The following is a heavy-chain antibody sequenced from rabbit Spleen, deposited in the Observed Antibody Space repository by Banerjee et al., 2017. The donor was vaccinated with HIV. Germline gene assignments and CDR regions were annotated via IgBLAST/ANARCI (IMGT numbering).Heavy chain of an antibody. Sequence: QSLEESGGGLVQPGASLTLTCTASGFSFSSSYYMCWVRQAPGKGLEWIGCIDVGSSDFTYFAAWAKGRFTISKASSTSVTLQMTSLTAADTATYFCARDTSTSFSSYGMDLWGQGTLVTVS. CDR1: GFSFSSSYY. CDR2: IDVGSSDFT. J-gene: IGHJ6*01. D-gene: IGHD1-1*01. CDR3: ARDTSTSFSSYGMDL. V-gene: IGHV1S40*01.